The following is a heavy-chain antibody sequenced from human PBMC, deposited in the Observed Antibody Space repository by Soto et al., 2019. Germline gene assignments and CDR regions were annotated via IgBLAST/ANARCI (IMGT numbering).Heavy chain of an antibody. D-gene: IGHD4-4*01. V-gene: IGHV4-39*01. Sequence: QLQLQESGPGLVKPSETLSLTCTVSGGSISSSSYYWGWIRQPPGKGLEWIGSIYYSGSTYYNPSLKSRVTISVDTSKNQFSLKLSSVTAADTAVYYCARLGDGYRNREIDYWGQGTLVTVSS. CDR2: IYYSGST. CDR3: ARLGDGYRNREIDY. CDR1: GGSISSSSYY. J-gene: IGHJ4*02.